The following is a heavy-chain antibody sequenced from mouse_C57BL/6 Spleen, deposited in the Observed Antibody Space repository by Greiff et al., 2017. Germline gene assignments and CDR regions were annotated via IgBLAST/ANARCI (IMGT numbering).Heavy chain of an antibody. J-gene: IGHJ4*01. D-gene: IGHD1-1*01. CDR3: ARSHYGSSHYAMDY. CDR2: IYWDDDK. V-gene: IGHV8-12*01. Sequence: QVTLKESGPGILQSSQTLSLTCSFSGFSLSTSGMGVSWIRQPSGKGLEWLAHIYWDDDKRYNPSLKSRLTISKDTSRNQVFLKITSVDTADTATYYCARSHYGSSHYAMDYWGQGTSVTVSS. CDR1: GFSLSTSGMG.